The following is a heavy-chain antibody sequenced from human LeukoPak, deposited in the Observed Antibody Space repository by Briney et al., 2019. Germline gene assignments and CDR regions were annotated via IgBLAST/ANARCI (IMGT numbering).Heavy chain of an antibody. J-gene: IGHJ4*02. CDR1: GFNFDDYG. D-gene: IGHD3-22*01. CDR2: INWNGGST. V-gene: IGHV3-20*04. CDR3: ARGYYYDSSGYSFFDY. Sequence: GGSLRLSCAASGFNFDDYGMSWVRQAPGMGLEWVSGINWNGGSTGYADSVKGRFTISRDNAKHSLYLQMNSLRAEDTALYYCARGYYYDSSGYSFFDYWGQGTLVTVSS.